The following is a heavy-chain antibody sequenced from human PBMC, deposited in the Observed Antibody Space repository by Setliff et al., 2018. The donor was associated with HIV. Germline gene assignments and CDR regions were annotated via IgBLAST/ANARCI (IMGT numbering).Heavy chain of an antibody. CDR1: GGSFSGYY. J-gene: IGHJ4*02. CDR2: INHSGNT. D-gene: IGHD1-1*01. V-gene: IGHV4-34*01. CDR3: ARAPATTHDFDH. Sequence: KASETLSLTCAVYGGSFSGYYWNWIRQPPGKGLDWIEEINHSGNTNYNPSLKSRVTISIDTSKNQFSLRLTSVTAADTAVYYCARAPATTHDFDHWGQGTLVTVSS.